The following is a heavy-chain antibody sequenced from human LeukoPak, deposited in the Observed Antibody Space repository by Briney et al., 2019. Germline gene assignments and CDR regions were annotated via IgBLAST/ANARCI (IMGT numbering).Heavy chain of an antibody. D-gene: IGHD6-13*01. CDR3: ASFIKQQLVQDAFDI. CDR1: GYTFTSYG. Sequence: ASVKVSCKASGYTFTSYGISWVRQAPGQGLEWMGWISAYNGNTNYAQKLQGRVTMTTDTSTSTAYMELRSLRSDDTAVYYCASFIKQQLVQDAFDIWGQGTMVTVSS. CDR2: ISAYNGNT. J-gene: IGHJ3*02. V-gene: IGHV1-18*01.